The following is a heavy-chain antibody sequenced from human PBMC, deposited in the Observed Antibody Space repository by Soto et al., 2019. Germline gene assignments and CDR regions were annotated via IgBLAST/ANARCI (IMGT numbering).Heavy chain of an antibody. Sequence: PSETLCLTWTVSGDSISSSSFYWGWIRQPPGKGLEWIGHIFHTGATYQNPTLKSRLRMFVDTSKNQFSLNLSSVTATDTAVYYCARRRIVPTTNFDYWGQGTLVTVSS. D-gene: IGHD1-26*01. CDR1: GDSISSSSFY. V-gene: IGHV4-39*01. CDR3: ARRRIVPTTNFDY. J-gene: IGHJ4*02. CDR2: IFHTGAT.